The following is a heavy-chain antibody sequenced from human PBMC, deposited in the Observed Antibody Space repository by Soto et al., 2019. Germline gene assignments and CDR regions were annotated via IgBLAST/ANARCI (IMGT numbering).Heavy chain of an antibody. J-gene: IGHJ4*02. D-gene: IGHD3-10*01. Sequence: QIQLVQSGAEVKKPGASVKVSCKASGYTFSIYGINWVRQAPGQGLEWMGWTRPNNGNTKYAQNLQGRVTMTTDTSPSTAYMELRSLRPDDTAGYYCVRDLDGSGSYYTDYWGQGTLVTVSS. CDR3: VRDLDGSGSYYTDY. CDR2: TRPNNGNT. CDR1: GYTFSIYG. V-gene: IGHV1-18*01.